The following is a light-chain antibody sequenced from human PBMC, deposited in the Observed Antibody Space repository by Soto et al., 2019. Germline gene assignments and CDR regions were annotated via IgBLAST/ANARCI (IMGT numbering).Light chain of an antibody. CDR3: SSYSISTAFL. V-gene: IGLV1-47*01. J-gene: IGLJ1*01. CDR2: EVS. CDR1: SSNIGSNY. Sequence: QSVLTQPPSASGTPGQRVTISCSGSSSNIGSNYVYWYQQLPGTAPKLMVFEVSNRPSGVSYRFSGSKSGNTASLTISGLQAEGEADYFCSSYSISTAFLFGTGTKVTVL.